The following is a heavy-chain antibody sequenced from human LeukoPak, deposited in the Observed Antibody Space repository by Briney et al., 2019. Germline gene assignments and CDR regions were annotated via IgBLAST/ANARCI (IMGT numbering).Heavy chain of an antibody. Sequence: GASVKVSCKASGYTFTGYYMHWVRQAPGQGLEWMGWINPNSGGTNYAQKFQGRVTMTRDTSISTAYMELSSLRSEDTAVYYCARGSGWYSGFYYYYMDVWGKGTTVTVSS. J-gene: IGHJ6*03. D-gene: IGHD6-19*01. V-gene: IGHV1-2*02. CDR1: GYTFTGYY. CDR2: INPNSGGT. CDR3: ARGSGWYSGFYYYYMDV.